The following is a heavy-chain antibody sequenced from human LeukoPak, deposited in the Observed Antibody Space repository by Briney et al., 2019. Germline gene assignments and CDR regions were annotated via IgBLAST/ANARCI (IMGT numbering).Heavy chain of an antibody. J-gene: IGHJ5*02. CDR3: ARAVVAATNWFDP. Sequence: SETLSLTRAVSGYSISSGYYWGWIRQPPGKGLEWIGSIYHSGSTYYNPSLKSRVTISVDTSKNQFSLKLSSVTAADTAVYYCARAVVAATNWFDPWGQGTLVTVSS. V-gene: IGHV4-38-2*01. CDR2: IYHSGST. D-gene: IGHD2-15*01. CDR1: GYSISSGYY.